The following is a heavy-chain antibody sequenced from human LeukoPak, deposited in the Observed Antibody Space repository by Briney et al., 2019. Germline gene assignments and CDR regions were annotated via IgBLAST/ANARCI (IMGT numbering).Heavy chain of an antibody. J-gene: IGHJ4*02. D-gene: IGHD3-10*01. Sequence: GGSLRLSCAASGFTFSDYYMSWIRQAPGKGLEWVSHISSGSATTFYADSVKGRFTISRDNTRNSLSLQMNDLRAEDTAVYYCARDRGSTTMIRGVNHYWGQGTLVTVSS. V-gene: IGHV3-11*04. CDR3: ARDRGSTTMIRGVNHY. CDR2: ISSGSATT. CDR1: GFTFSDYY.